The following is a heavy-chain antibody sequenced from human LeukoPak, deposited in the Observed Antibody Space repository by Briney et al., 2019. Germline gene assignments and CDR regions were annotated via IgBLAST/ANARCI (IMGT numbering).Heavy chain of an antibody. CDR3: ARGGDYGQGFDY. D-gene: IGHD4-17*01. CDR2: ISSSSYI. CDR1: GFTFSSYS. J-gene: IGHJ4*02. V-gene: IGHV3-21*01. Sequence: GGSLRLSCAASGFTFSSYSMNWVRQAPGKGLEWVSSISSSSYIYYADSVKGRFTISRDNAKNSLYLQMNSLRAEDTAVYYCARGGDYGQGFDYWGQGTLVTVSS.